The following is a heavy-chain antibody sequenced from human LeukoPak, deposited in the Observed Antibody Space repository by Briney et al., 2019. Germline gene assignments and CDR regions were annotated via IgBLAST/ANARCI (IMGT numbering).Heavy chain of an antibody. CDR2: IDTTTGNP. J-gene: IGHJ4*02. D-gene: IGHD3-10*01. CDR3: VRGTPTPGMDY. V-gene: IGHV7-4-1*02. CDR1: GYPFTAHF. Sequence: ASVRVSCKASGYPFTAHFLNWVRQAPGQGLEWMGNIDTTTGNPRYAQDFTGRFVFSLDTSVSTAYLQITSLKADDTAAYYCVRGTPTPGMDYWGQGTQVTVSS.